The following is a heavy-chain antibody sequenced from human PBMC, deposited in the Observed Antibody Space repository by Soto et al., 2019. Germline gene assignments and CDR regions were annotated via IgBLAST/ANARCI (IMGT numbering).Heavy chain of an antibody. V-gene: IGHV3-23*01. CDR1: GFTFSSYA. D-gene: IGHD5-18*01. CDR2: ISSSGGST. Sequence: EVQLLESGGGLVQPGGSLRLSCAASGFTFSSYAMSWVRQAPGKGLEWVSAISSSGGSTYYADSVKGRFTISRDNSKNPLYLQMNSLRAEDTAVYYCAKEGGYGSALDYWGQGTLVTVSS. J-gene: IGHJ4*02. CDR3: AKEGGYGSALDY.